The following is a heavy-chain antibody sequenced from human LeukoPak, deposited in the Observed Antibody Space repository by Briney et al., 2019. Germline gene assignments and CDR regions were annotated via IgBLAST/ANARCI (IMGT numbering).Heavy chain of an antibody. J-gene: IGHJ4*02. CDR3: ARDGEYYDFWSGYYDFNY. CDR2: FDPEDGET. Sequence: ASVKVSCKVSGYTLTELSMHWVRQAPGKGLEWMGGFDPEDGETIYAQKFQGGVTMTEDTSTDTAYMELRSLRSDDTAVYYCARDGEYYDFWSGYYDFNYWGQGTLVTVSS. D-gene: IGHD3-3*01. CDR1: GYTLTELS. V-gene: IGHV1-24*01.